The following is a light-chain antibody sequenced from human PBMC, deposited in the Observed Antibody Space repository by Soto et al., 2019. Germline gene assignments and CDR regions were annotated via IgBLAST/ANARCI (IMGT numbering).Light chain of an antibody. Sequence: QSVLTQPPSASGTPGQRVTISCSGSSSNIGINTVNWYQQLPGTAPKLLIYSNDQRPSAVPDRFSGSKSGTSASLAISELQSGDEADYYCAAWDDSLNGWVFGGGTKLTVL. CDR3: AAWDDSLNGWV. V-gene: IGLV1-44*01. CDR2: SND. J-gene: IGLJ3*02. CDR1: SSNIGINT.